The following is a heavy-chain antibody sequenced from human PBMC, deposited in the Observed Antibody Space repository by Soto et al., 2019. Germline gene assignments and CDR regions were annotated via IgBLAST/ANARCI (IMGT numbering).Heavy chain of an antibody. V-gene: IGHV4-34*01. Sequence: SETLSLTCAVYGGSFSGYYWSWIRQPPGKGLEWIGEINHSGSTNYNPSPKRRVTISVDTSKNQFSLKLSSVTAADTAVYYCARETPEYYDSSGYYAEYFQHWGQGTLVTVSS. J-gene: IGHJ1*01. CDR1: GGSFSGYY. CDR2: INHSGST. CDR3: ARETPEYYDSSGYYAEYFQH. D-gene: IGHD3-22*01.